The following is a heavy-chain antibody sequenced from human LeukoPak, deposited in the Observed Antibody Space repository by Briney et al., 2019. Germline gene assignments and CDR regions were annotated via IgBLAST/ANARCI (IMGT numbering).Heavy chain of an antibody. Sequence: GGSPRLSCAASGFTFDDYAMHWVRQAPGKGLEWVSLISGDGGSTYYADSVKGRFTISRDNSKNSLYLQMNSLRTEDTALYYCAKVFRVGATTPFDYWGQGTLVTVSS. V-gene: IGHV3-43*02. CDR1: GFTFDDYA. J-gene: IGHJ4*02. CDR3: AKVFRVGATTPFDY. CDR2: ISGDGGST. D-gene: IGHD1-26*01.